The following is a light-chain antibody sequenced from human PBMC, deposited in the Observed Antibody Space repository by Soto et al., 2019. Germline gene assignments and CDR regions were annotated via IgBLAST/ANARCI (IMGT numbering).Light chain of an antibody. CDR3: QQRSNWLGT. V-gene: IGKV3-11*01. CDR2: DAS. Sequence: EIVLTQSPATLSLSPGERATLSCRASQSVSSYLAWDQQKPGQAPRLLIYDASNRATGIPARFSGSGSGTDFTLPISSLEPEDFAVYYCQQRSNWLGTFGQGTNVDIK. CDR1: QSVSSY. J-gene: IGKJ1*01.